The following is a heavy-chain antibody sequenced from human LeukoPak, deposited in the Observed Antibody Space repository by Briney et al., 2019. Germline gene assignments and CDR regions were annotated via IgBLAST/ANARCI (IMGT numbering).Heavy chain of an antibody. CDR1: GGSINNYY. V-gene: IGHV4-59*08. D-gene: IGHD3-9*01. J-gene: IGHJ4*02. CDR2: IFYNGNT. CDR3: ARQDYIPYYDILTGYES. Sequence: SETLSLTCSVSGGSINNYYWSWIRQPPGKGLESIGYIFYNGNTNYNPSLKSRVTISVDMSKNQFSLKLSSVTAADTAVYYCARQDYIPYYDILTGYESWGQGTLVTVSS.